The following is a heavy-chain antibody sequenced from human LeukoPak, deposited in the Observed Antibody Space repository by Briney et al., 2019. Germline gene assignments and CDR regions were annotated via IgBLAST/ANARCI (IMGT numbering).Heavy chain of an antibody. CDR2: IYYSGST. Sequence: SETLSLTCTVSGGSISSYYWSWIRQPPGKGLEWIGYIYYSGSTNYNPSLKSRVTISVDTSKNQFSLKLSSVTAADTAVYYCARGLDCSGGSCYGDYWGQGTLVTVSS. V-gene: IGHV4-59*12. CDR1: GGSISSYY. CDR3: ARGLDCSGGSCYGDY. D-gene: IGHD2-15*01. J-gene: IGHJ4*02.